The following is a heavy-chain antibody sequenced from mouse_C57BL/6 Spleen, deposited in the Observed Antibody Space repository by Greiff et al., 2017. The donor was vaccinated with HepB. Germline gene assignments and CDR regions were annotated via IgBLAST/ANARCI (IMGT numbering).Heavy chain of an antibody. D-gene: IGHD2-4*01. CDR1: GYAFSSSW. Sequence: VQLQQSGPELVKPGASVKISCKASGYAFSSSWMNWVKQRPGKGLEWIGRIYPGDGDTNYNGKFKGKATLTADKSSSTAYMQLSSLTSEDSAVYFCANLIYYDYDEDYWGQGTTLTVSS. CDR3: ANLIYYDYDEDY. CDR2: IYPGDGDT. V-gene: IGHV1-82*01. J-gene: IGHJ2*01.